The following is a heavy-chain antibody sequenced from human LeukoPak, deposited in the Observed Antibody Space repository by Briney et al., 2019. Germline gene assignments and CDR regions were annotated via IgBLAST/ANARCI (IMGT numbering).Heavy chain of an antibody. V-gene: IGHV4-38-2*02. Sequence: SETLSLTCTVSGYSISSGYYWGWIRQPPGKGLEWIGSIYHSGSTYYNPSLKSRVTISVDTSKNQFSLKLSSVTAADTAVYYCARGVQFGYCSSTSCYYADAFDIWGQGTMVTVSS. CDR3: ARGVQFGYCSSTSCYYADAFDI. J-gene: IGHJ3*02. D-gene: IGHD2-2*01. CDR1: GYSISSGYY. CDR2: IYHSGST.